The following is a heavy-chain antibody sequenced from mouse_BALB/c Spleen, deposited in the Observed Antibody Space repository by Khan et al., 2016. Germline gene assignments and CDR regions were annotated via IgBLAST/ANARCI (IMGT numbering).Heavy chain of an antibody. CDR3: ARTPTAYYTMDY. J-gene: IGHJ4*01. CDR2: ISYSGST. D-gene: IGHD1-2*01. V-gene: IGHV3-2*02. CDR1: GYSITSDYA. Sequence: EVQLQESGPGLVKPSQSLSLTCTVTGYSITSDYAWNWIRQFPGNKLEWMGYISYSGSTRYYPSLKSRISFTRDTSKNQFFLQLNSLTTEDTARYYCARTPTAYYTMDYWGQGTSVTVSS.